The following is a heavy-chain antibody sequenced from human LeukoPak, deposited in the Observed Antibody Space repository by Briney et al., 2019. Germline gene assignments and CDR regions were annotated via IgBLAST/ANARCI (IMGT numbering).Heavy chain of an antibody. CDR3: ARDPGRYDSSDSDY. Sequence: GGSLRLSCAASGFTFSSYAMHWVRQAPSKGLEWVAVISYDGSNKYYADSVKGRFTISRDNSKNTLYLQMNSLRAEDTAVYYCARDPGRYDSSDSDYWGQGTLVTVSS. CDR2: ISYDGSNK. D-gene: IGHD3-22*01. CDR1: GFTFSSYA. J-gene: IGHJ4*02. V-gene: IGHV3-30*04.